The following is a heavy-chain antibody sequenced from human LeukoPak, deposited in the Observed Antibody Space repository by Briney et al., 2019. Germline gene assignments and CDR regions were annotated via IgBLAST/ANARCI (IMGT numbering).Heavy chain of an antibody. CDR1: GLTFSSYA. CDR3: AKVHRDIALMVYEYFDY. V-gene: IGHV3-23*01. CDR2: ISGSGGST. J-gene: IGHJ4*02. Sequence: GGSLRLSCAASGLTFSSYAMSRVRQAPGKGLEWVSAISGSGGSTYYADSVKGRFTISRDNSKNTLYLQMNSLRAEDTAVYYCAKVHRDIALMVYEYFDYWGQGTLVTVSS. D-gene: IGHD2-8*01.